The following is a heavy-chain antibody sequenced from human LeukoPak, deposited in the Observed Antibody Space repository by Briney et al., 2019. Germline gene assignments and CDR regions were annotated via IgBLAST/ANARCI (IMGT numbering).Heavy chain of an antibody. CDR2: INHSGST. D-gene: IGHD4-11*01. Sequence: EPSETLSLTCTVSGGSISSSSYYWSWIRQPPGKGLEWIGEINHSGSTNYNPSLKSRVTISVDTSKNQFSLKLSSVTAADTAVYYCARIIFLQGWFDPWGQGTLVTVSS. CDR1: GGSISSSSYY. CDR3: ARIIFLQGWFDP. J-gene: IGHJ5*02. V-gene: IGHV4-39*07.